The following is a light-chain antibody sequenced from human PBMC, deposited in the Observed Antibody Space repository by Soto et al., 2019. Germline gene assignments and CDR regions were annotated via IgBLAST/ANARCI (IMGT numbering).Light chain of an antibody. CDR1: QSVSSN. CDR3: QQYNNWLPV. J-gene: IGKJ4*01. CDR2: GAS. V-gene: IGKV3-15*01. Sequence: EIVMTQSRATLSVSPGERATLSCRASQSVSSNLAWYQQKPGQAPRLLIYGASTRATGIPARFSGSGSGTEFTLTISSLQSEDFAVYYCQQYNNWLPVFGGGTKVEIK.